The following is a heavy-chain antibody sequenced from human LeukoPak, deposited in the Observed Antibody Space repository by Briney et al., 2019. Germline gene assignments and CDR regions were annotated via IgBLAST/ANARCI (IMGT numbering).Heavy chain of an antibody. CDR3: ARDRDYAFDY. J-gene: IGHJ4*02. CDR2: IWYDGSNK. CDR1: GFTFSSYG. Sequence: PGTSLRLSCAASGFTFSSYGMHWGRQAPGKGLEWVAVIWYDGSNKYYGDSVKGRFIISRDNSKDTLYLRLNSLRDEDTAVYYCARDRDYAFDYWGQGTLVTVSS. V-gene: IGHV3-33*01. D-gene: IGHD4-17*01.